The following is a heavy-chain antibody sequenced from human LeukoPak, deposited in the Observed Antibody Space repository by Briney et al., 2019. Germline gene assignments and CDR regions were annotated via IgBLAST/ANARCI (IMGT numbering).Heavy chain of an antibody. Sequence: PGGTLRLSCAASGFIFSSHGMNWVRQAPGKGLEWVSGISPSGDITYYADSVKGRFTISRDNSKNTLYLQMNSLRAEDTAVYYCAKDNGIVAPSIPLDYWGQGTLVTVSS. V-gene: IGHV3-23*01. CDR2: ISPSGDIT. CDR3: AKDNGIVAPSIPLDY. J-gene: IGHJ4*02. D-gene: IGHD5-12*01. CDR1: GFIFSSHG.